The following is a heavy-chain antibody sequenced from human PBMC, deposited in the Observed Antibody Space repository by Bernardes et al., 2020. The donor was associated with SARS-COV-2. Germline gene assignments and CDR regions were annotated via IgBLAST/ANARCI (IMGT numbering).Heavy chain of an antibody. CDR2: IWFDGNNK. V-gene: IGHV3-33*01. CDR3: ARTVRGGSYGIQH. J-gene: IGHJ1*01. D-gene: IGHD3-10*01. Sequence: GGSLRLSCAASGFTFSDYGMHWVRQSPGKGLEWVAVIWFDGNNKYYADSVKGRFTISRDNSKNTLFLHMNSLRADDTAVYYCARTVRGGSYGIQHWGQGTLLTVSS. CDR1: GFTFSDYG.